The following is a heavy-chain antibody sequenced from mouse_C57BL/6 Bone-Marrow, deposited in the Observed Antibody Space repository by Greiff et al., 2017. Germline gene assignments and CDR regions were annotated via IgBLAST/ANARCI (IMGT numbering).Heavy chain of an antibody. Sequence: QVQLQQSGAELVKPGASVKMSCKASGYTFTSYWITWVKQRPGQGLEWIGDIYPGSGSTNYNEKFKSKATLTVDTSSSTAYMRLSSLTSEDSAVYYSARGPLAYYAMDYWGQGTSVTVSS. CDR3: ARGPLAYYAMDY. J-gene: IGHJ4*01. CDR1: GYTFTSYW. CDR2: IYPGSGST. V-gene: IGHV1-55*01.